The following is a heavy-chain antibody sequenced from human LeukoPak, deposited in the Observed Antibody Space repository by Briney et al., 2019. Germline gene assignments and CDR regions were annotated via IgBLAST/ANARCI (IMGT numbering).Heavy chain of an antibody. CDR1: GYTFTTYG. CDR2: ISADNGNT. Sequence: ASVKVSCKASGYTFTTYGVSWVRQVPGQGLEWMGWISADNGNTNYAQKLQGRVTMTTDTSTSTAYMELRSLRSDDTAVYYCARVQNDYVWGSYRYYGMDVWGQGTTVTVSS. D-gene: IGHD3-16*02. CDR3: ARVQNDYVWGSYRYYGMDV. V-gene: IGHV1-18*01. J-gene: IGHJ6*02.